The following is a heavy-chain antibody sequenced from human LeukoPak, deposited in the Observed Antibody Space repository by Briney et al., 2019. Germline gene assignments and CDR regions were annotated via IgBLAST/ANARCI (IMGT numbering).Heavy chain of an antibody. CDR3: ARSYYDSSGYYFDY. V-gene: IGHV1-18*01. D-gene: IGHD3-22*01. CDR1: GYTFTSYG. CDR2: ISAYNGNT. Sequence: ASVKVSCKASGYTFTSYGISWVRQAPGQGLEWMGWISAYNGNTNYAQKLQGRVTMTTDTSTSTAYMELRSLRSDDTVVYYCARSYYDSSGYYFDYWGQGTLVTVSS. J-gene: IGHJ4*02.